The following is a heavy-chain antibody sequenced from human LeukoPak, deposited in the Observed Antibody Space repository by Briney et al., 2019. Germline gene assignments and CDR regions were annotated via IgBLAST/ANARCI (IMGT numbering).Heavy chain of an antibody. CDR1: GGSISSSGYY. CDR2: IYYSGST. D-gene: IGHD3-16*01. V-gene: IGHV4-39*01. J-gene: IGHJ4*02. Sequence: PSETLSLTCTVSGGSISSSGYYWDWIRQPPGKGLEWIGSIYYSGSTYYNPSLKSRVTISVDTSKNQFSLKLSSVTAADTAVYYCAGGVSLLGQFDYWGQGSLVTVSS. CDR3: AGGVSLLGQFDY.